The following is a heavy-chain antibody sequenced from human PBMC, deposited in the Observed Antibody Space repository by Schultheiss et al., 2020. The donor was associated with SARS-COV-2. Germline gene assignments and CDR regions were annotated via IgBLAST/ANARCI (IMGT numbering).Heavy chain of an antibody. J-gene: IGHJ4*02. CDR3: ARDIVATTTLDY. V-gene: IGHV3-33*08. D-gene: IGHD5-12*01. CDR2: IWYDGSNK. Sequence: GGSLRLSCAASGFTFSSYGMHWVRQAPGKGLEWVAVIWYDGSNKYYADSVKGRFTISRDNSKNTLYLQMNSLRAEDTAVYYCARDIVATTTLDYWGQGTLVTVSS. CDR1: GFTFSSYG.